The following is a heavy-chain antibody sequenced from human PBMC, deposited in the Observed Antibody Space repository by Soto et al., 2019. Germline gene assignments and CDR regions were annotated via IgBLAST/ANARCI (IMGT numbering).Heavy chain of an antibody. D-gene: IGHD5-18*01. CDR3: ARGVDTARFDP. Sequence: QVQLVQSGAEVKKPGASVKVSCKASGYTFTSYAISWVRQAPGQSLEWMGWINAGNGNTKYSQRFQDRVTITRDTSASTAYKELSSLRSEDTAVYYCARGVDTARFDPWGQGTLVTVSS. CDR2: INAGNGNT. CDR1: GYTFTSYA. J-gene: IGHJ5*02. V-gene: IGHV1-3*01.